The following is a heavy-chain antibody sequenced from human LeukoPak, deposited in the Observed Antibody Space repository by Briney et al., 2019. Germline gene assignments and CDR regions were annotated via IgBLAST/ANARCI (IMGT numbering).Heavy chain of an antibody. D-gene: IGHD6-13*01. J-gene: IGHJ5*02. Sequence: SGRSLRLSCAASGFTFSSYGMHWVRQAPGKGLEWVAVIWYDGSNKYYADSVKGRFTISRDNSKNTLYLQMNSLRAEDTAVYYCARETRYSSSWYGWFDPWGQGTLVTVSS. CDR1: GFTFSSYG. CDR2: IWYDGSNK. CDR3: ARETRYSSSWYGWFDP. V-gene: IGHV3-33*01.